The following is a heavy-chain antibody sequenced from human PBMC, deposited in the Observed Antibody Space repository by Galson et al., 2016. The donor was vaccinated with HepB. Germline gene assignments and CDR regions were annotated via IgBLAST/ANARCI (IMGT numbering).Heavy chain of an antibody. Sequence: SLRLSCAASGFDFSNAWMNWVRQAPGKGLEWVAVIWPDASNENYGDAVKGRFTISRDNSKNTLYLQMNNLRVEDTAVYYCAKEGHYGGHFYMDVWGEGTTVTVSS. D-gene: IGHD4-17*01. V-gene: IGHV3-33*06. CDR2: IWPDASNE. J-gene: IGHJ6*03. CDR3: AKEGHYGGHFYMDV. CDR1: GFDFSNAW.